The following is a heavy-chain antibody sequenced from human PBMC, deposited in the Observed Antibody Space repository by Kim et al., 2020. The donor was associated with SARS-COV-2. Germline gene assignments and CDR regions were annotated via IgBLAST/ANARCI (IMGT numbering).Heavy chain of an antibody. V-gene: IGHV5-10-1*01. D-gene: IGHD6-6*01. CDR2: IDPSDSYT. J-gene: IGHJ4*02. CDR1: GYSFTSYW. Sequence: GESLKISCKGSGYSFTSYWISWVRQMPGKGLEWMGRIDPSDSYTNYSPSFQGHVTISADKSISTAYLQWSSLKASDTAMYYCALHYSSSRGQDYWGQGTLVTVSS. CDR3: ALHYSSSRGQDY.